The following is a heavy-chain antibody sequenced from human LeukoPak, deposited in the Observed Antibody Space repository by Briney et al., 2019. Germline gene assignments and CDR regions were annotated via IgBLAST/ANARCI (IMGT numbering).Heavy chain of an antibody. V-gene: IGHV4-34*01. CDR3: ARVYTGSSWDYYYYMDV. CDR2: INHSGST. D-gene: IGHD6-13*01. J-gene: IGHJ6*03. CDR1: GGSFSGYY. Sequence: PPETLSLTCAVYGGSFSGYYWSWIRQPPGKGLEWIGEINHSGSTNYNPSLKSRVTISVDTSKNQFSLRLSSVTAADTALYYCARVYTGSSWDYYYYMDVWGKGTTVTVSS.